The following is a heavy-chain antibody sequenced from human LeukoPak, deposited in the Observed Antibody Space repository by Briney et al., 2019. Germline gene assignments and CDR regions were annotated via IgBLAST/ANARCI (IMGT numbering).Heavy chain of an antibody. CDR2: IYPGDSDT. CDR1: GYSFTSYW. J-gene: IGHJ3*02. V-gene: IGHV5-51*01. CDR3: ARLWGQWLQQGAFDI. Sequence: GESLKISCKGSGYSFTSYWIGWVRQMPGKGLEWMGIIYPGDSDTRYSPSFQGQVTISADKSISTAYLQWSSLKASDTAMYYCARLWGQWLQQGAFDIWGQGTMVTVSS. D-gene: IGHD6-19*01.